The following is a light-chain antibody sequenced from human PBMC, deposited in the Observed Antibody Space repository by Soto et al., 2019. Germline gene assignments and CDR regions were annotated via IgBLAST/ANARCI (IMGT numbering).Light chain of an antibody. Sequence: ERVLTQAPGTLSVCPGDTAALSGRASQSVSIDYLAWYQQKPGQAPRLLIYGASGRATGIPDRFSGSESGTDFTLTISRLEAEDSAVYYCQQYGTSPRTFGQGTKVDIK. J-gene: IGKJ1*01. CDR1: QSVSIDY. V-gene: IGKV3-20*01. CDR3: QQYGTSPRT. CDR2: GAS.